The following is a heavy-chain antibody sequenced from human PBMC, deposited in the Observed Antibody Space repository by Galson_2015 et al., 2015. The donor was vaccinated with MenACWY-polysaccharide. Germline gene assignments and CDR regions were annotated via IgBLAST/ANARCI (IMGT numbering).Heavy chain of an antibody. Sequence: PALVKPTQTLMLTCTFSGFSLSTSGLGVGWVRQPPGKALEWLALIYWNDAKQYSPSLKDRLTITKDTFKNQVVLTMTNMDPVDTATYYCPLRRATTAVTPSWENWLGPWGQGALVTVSS. D-gene: IGHD4-23*01. J-gene: IGHJ5*02. V-gene: IGHV2-5*01. CDR1: GFSLSTSGLG. CDR2: IYWNDAK. CDR3: PLRRATTAVTPSWENWLGP.